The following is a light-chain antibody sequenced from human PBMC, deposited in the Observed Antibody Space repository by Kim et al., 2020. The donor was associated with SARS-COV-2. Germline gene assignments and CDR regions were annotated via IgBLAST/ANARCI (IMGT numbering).Light chain of an antibody. CDR3: QQSYSAPVT. CDR1: QSISSY. V-gene: IGKV1-39*01. CDR2: SAS. J-gene: IGKJ1*01. Sequence: DILMTQSPSSLSASVGDRVTITCRASQSISSYLNWYQQKPREAPKLLMYSASNLESGVPSRFSGSGSGTDFTLTISSLQPEDFATYYCQQSYSAPVTFGQGTKVDIK.